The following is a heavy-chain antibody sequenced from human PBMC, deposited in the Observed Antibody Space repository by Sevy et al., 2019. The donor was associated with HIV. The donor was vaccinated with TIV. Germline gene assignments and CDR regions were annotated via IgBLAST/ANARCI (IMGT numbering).Heavy chain of an antibody. J-gene: IGHJ4*02. V-gene: IGHV2-5*02. D-gene: IGHD2-15*01. CDR3: AHDSGGYFDY. CDR2: IYWDDDK. CDR1: GFSLSTSGVG. Sequence: SGPTLVNPTQTLTLTCTFSGFSLSTSGVGVGWIRQPPGKALEWLALIYWDDDKRYSPSLNSRLTITKETSKNQVVLRMTNMDPVDTATFYCAHDSGGYFDYWGQGTLVTVSS.